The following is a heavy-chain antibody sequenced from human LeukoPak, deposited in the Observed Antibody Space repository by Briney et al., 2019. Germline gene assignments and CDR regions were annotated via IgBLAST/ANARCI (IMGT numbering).Heavy chain of an antibody. CDR2: IIPIFGTA. D-gene: IGHD3-9*01. J-gene: IGHJ5*02. CDR1: GGTFSSYA. CDR3: ARDDLTGVNWFDP. V-gene: IGHV1-69*05. Sequence: SVKVSCKASGGTFSSYAISWVRQAPGQGLEWMGGIIPIFGTANYAQKLQGRVTMTTDTSTSTAYMELRSLRSDDTAVYYCARDDLTGVNWFDPWGQGTLVTVSS.